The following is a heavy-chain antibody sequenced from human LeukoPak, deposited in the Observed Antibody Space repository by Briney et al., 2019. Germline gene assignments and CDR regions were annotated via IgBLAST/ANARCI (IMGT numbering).Heavy chain of an antibody. D-gene: IGHD3-3*01. Sequence: PGGSLRLSCAASGFTFSRFWMSWVRQAPGKGLEWLANIKQDGSEKYSVDSVKGRFTISRDNAQNSFYLQMGSLRAEDTAVYYCARNLRSFDFWSGSIDYWGQGILVTVSS. CDR3: ARNLRSFDFWSGSIDY. CDR2: IKQDGSEK. J-gene: IGHJ4*02. CDR1: GFTFSRFW. V-gene: IGHV3-7*01.